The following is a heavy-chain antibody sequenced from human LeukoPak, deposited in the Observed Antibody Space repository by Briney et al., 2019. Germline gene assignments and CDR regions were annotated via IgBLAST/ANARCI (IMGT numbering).Heavy chain of an antibody. D-gene: IGHD3-22*01. Sequence: SETLSLTCAVSGGSLSSGGYSWSWLRQPPGTGLEWIGYIYHSGSTYYNPSLKSRVTISVDRSKNQFSLKLSSVTAADTAVYYCARAPDSSGYYRFDYWGQGTLVTVSS. V-gene: IGHV4-30-2*01. CDR1: GGSLSSGGYS. J-gene: IGHJ4*02. CDR2: IYHSGST. CDR3: ARAPDSSGYYRFDY.